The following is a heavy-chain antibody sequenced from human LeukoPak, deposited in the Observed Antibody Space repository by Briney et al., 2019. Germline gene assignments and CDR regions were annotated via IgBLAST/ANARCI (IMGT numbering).Heavy chain of an antibody. CDR1: GFTFSDYY. D-gene: IGHD5-12*01. Sequence: KAGGSLRLSCAASGFTFSDYYMSWIRQAPGKGLEWVSYINSRGSYTNYADSVKGRFTISRDNAKNSLYLQMNSLRAEDTAVYYCARCSSRGVWWLRAWESSQDYYYGMDVWGQGTTVTVSS. CDR2: INSRGSYT. CDR3: ARCSSRGVWWLRAWESSQDYYYGMDV. V-gene: IGHV3-11*06. J-gene: IGHJ6*02.